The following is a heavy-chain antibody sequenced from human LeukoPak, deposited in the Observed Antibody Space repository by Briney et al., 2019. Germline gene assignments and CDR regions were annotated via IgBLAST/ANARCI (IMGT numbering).Heavy chain of an antibody. CDR3: ARDLDYHGTLYYFDY. J-gene: IGHJ4*02. V-gene: IGHV3-30-3*01. CDR1: GGSISSSSYY. D-gene: IGHD3-16*01. CDR2: ISYDGSNK. Sequence: LSLTCTVSGGSISSSSYYWGWVRQAPGKGLEWVAVISYDGSNKYYADSVKGRFTISRDNSKNTLYLQMNSLRAEDTAVYYCARDLDYHGTLYYFDYWGQGTLVTVSS.